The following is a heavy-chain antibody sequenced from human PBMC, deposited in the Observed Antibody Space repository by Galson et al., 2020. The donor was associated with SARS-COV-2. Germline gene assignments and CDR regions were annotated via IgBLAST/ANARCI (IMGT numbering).Heavy chain of an antibody. CDR3: ARIPVHMTTVAYYYYYGMDV. J-gene: IGHJ6*02. CDR2: IDWDDDK. Sequence: SGPTLVKPTQTLTLTCTFSGFSLSTSGMCVSWIRQPPGKALEWLALIDWDDDKYYSTSLKTRLTISKDTSKNQVVLTMTNMDPVDTATYYCARIPVHMTTVAYYYYYGMDVWGQGTTVTVSS. CDR1: GFSLSTSGMC. V-gene: IGHV2-70*01. D-gene: IGHD4-17*01.